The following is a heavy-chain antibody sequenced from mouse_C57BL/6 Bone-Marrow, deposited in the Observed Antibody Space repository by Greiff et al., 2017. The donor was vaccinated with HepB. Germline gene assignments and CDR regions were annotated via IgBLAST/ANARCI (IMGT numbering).Heavy chain of an antibody. Sequence: EVQLQQSGAELVRPGASVKLSCTASGFNIKDYYMHWVKQRPEQGLEWIGRIDPEDGDTEYAPKFQGKATMTADTSSNTAYLQLSSLTSEDTAVYYCTTGGYFPAWFAYWGQGTLVTVSA. J-gene: IGHJ3*01. CDR1: GFNIKDYY. CDR2: IDPEDGDT. CDR3: TTGGYFPAWFAY. D-gene: IGHD2-3*01. V-gene: IGHV14-1*01.